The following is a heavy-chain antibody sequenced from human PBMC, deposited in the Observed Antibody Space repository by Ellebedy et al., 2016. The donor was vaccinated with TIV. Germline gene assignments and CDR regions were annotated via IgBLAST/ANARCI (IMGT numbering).Heavy chain of an antibody. Sequence: GGSLRLSCAASGFTFSSYGMHWVRQAPGKGLEWVAVLSFDGSNKYYADSVKGRFTISRDNSKNTLYLQINSLRAEDTAVYYCAKGVGTTWYRGFDYWGQGTLVTVSS. CDR1: GFTFSSYG. CDR2: LSFDGSNK. V-gene: IGHV3-30*18. J-gene: IGHJ4*02. CDR3: AKGVGTTWYRGFDY. D-gene: IGHD1-26*01.